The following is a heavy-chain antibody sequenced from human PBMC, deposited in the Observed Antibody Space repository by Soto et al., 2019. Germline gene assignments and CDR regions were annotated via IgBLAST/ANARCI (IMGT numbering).Heavy chain of an antibody. V-gene: IGHV3-33*01. CDR1: GFTFSSYG. D-gene: IGHD5-18*01. CDR2: IWYDGSNK. CDR3: ARDQIGYSYGLAY. Sequence: QVQLVESGGGVVQPGRSLRLSCAASGFTFSSYGMHWVRQAPGKGLEWVAVIWYDGSNKYDAHSVKGRVTITRDNSKNTLYLQMNSLRSEDTAVYYCARDQIGYSYGLAYWGQGTLVTVSS. J-gene: IGHJ4*02.